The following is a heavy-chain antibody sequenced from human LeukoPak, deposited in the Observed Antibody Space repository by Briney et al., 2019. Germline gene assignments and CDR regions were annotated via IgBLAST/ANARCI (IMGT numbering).Heavy chain of an antibody. CDR3: ARDQVGARYYFDY. J-gene: IGHJ4*02. Sequence: GGSLRLSCAASGFTFSSYWVHWVRQARGKGLVWVSRINSDGSSISYADSVKGRFTISRDNAKNTLYLQMNSLRAEDTAVYYCARDQVGARYYFDYWGQGTLVTVSS. CDR2: INSDGSSI. V-gene: IGHV3-74*01. D-gene: IGHD1-26*01. CDR1: GFTFSSYW.